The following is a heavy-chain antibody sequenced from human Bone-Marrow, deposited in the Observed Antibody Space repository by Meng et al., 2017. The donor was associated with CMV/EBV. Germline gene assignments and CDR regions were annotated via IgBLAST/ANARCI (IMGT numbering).Heavy chain of an antibody. J-gene: IGHJ6*02. D-gene: IGHD3-3*01. CDR1: GGSFSGYY. CDR2: INHSGST. CDR3: ARCRFLEWLQDYYYYYGMDV. V-gene: IGHV4-34*01. Sequence: SETLSLTCAVYGGSFSGYYWSWIRQPPGKGLEWIGEINHSGSTNYNPSLKSRVTISVDTSKNQFSLKLSSVTAADTAVYYCARCRFLEWLQDYYYYYGMDVWGQGTTVTVSS.